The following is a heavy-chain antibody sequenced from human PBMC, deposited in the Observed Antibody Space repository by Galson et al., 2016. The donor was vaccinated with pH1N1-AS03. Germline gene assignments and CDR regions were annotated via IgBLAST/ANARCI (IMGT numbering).Heavy chain of an antibody. CDR2: SWKDGRNE. CDR3: AKGSGD. Sequence: SLRLSCAASGFSFSNYPMHWVRQAPGKGLEWVAVSWKDGRNEDYADSVKGRFTISRDNSKNTLFLQMSSLRADDMAVYYCAKGSGDWGPGTLVTVSS. J-gene: IGHJ4*02. V-gene: IGHV3-33*06. D-gene: IGHD1-1*01. CDR1: GFSFSNYP.